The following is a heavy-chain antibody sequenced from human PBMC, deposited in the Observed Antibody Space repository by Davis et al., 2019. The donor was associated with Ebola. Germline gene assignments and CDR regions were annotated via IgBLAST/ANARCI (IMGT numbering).Heavy chain of an antibody. V-gene: IGHV1-3*01. J-gene: IGHJ5*02. CDR1: GYTFTSYA. Sequence: ASVKVSCKASGYTFTSYAMHWVRQAPGQRLEWMGWINAGNGNTKYSQKFQRRVTITRDTSASTAYMQLSSLRSDDTAVYYCARLQVRAQIPGIAVAGRFDPWGQGTLVTVSS. CDR2: INAGNGNT. CDR3: ARLQVRAQIPGIAVAGRFDP. D-gene: IGHD6-19*01.